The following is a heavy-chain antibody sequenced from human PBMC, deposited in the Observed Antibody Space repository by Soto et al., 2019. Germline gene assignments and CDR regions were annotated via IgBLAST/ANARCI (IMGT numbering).Heavy chain of an antibody. Sequence: PGGSLRLSCAASGFTFSSYGMHWVRQAPGKGLEWVAVIWYDGSNKYYADSVKGRFTISRDNSKNTLYLQMNSLRAEDTAVYYCARDGITGDYDLLHGPLYWYFALWGRGTLVTVSS. J-gene: IGHJ2*01. CDR1: GFTFSSYG. CDR3: ARDGITGDYDLLHGPLYWYFAL. V-gene: IGHV3-33*01. CDR2: IWYDGSNK. D-gene: IGHD4-17*01.